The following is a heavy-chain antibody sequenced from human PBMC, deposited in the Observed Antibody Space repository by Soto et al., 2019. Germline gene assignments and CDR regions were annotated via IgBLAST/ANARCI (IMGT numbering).Heavy chain of an antibody. Sequence: GGSLRLSCAASGFTFSSYGMHWVRQAPGKGLEWVAVISYDGSNKYYADSVKGRFTISRDNSKNTLDLQMNSLRAEDTAVYYCAKDLYCSGGSCYNLLYYYYYMDVWGKGTTVTVSS. CDR1: GFTFSSYG. D-gene: IGHD2-15*01. CDR3: AKDLYCSGGSCYNLLYYYYYMDV. J-gene: IGHJ6*03. V-gene: IGHV3-30*18. CDR2: ISYDGSNK.